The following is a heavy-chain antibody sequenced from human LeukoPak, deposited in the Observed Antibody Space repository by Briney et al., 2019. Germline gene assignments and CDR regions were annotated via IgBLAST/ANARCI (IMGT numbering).Heavy chain of an antibody. Sequence: ASVKVSCKASGYTFTSYDINWVRQATGQGLEWMGWMNPNSGNTGYAQKFQGRVTMTRNTSISTAYMELNSLRAEDTAVYYCARGFPMYYYDSSGPDAFDIWGQGTMVTVSS. CDR2: MNPNSGNT. D-gene: IGHD3-22*01. CDR3: ARGFPMYYYDSSGPDAFDI. CDR1: GYTFTSYD. V-gene: IGHV1-8*01. J-gene: IGHJ3*02.